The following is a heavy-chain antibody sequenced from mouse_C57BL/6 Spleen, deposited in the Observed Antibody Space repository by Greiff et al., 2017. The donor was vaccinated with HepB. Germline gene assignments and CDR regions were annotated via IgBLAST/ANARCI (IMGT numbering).Heavy chain of an antibody. CDR3: ARHEDYVWYFDV. CDR2: ISNGGGST. J-gene: IGHJ1*03. V-gene: IGHV5-12*01. Sequence: EVKVVESGGGLVQPGGSLKLSCAASGFTFSDYYMYWVRQTPEKRLEWVAYISNGGGSTYYPDTVKGRFTISRDNAKNTLYLQMSRLKSEDTAMYYCARHEDYVWYFDVWGTGTTVTVSS. CDR1: GFTFSDYY. D-gene: IGHD1-1*02.